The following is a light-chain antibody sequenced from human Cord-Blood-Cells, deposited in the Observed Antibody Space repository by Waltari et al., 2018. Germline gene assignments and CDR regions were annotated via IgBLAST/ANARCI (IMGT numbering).Light chain of an antibody. CDR2: GAS. Sequence: EIVMTQSPATLSVSPGERATLSCRASQSVSGHLAWYQQKPGQAPRLLSYGASTRATGIPARFSGSGSGTEFTLTISSLQSEDFAVYYCQQYNNWPPFTFGPGTKVDIK. CDR1: QSVSGH. J-gene: IGKJ3*01. V-gene: IGKV3-15*01. CDR3: QQYNNWPPFT.